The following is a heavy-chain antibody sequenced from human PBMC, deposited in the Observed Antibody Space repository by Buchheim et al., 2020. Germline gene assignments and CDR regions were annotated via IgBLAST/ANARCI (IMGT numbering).Heavy chain of an antibody. Sequence: QVQLVESGGGVVQPGRSLRLSCAASGFTFSSYGMHWVRQAPGKGLEWVAVIWYDGSNKYYTDSVKGRFTISRDNSKNTLYLQMNSLRAEDTAVYYCARAGWILVQYHYFDYWGQGTL. CDR1: GFTFSSYG. CDR3: ARAGWILVQYHYFDY. V-gene: IGHV3-33*01. J-gene: IGHJ4*02. D-gene: IGHD5-18*01. CDR2: IWYDGSNK.